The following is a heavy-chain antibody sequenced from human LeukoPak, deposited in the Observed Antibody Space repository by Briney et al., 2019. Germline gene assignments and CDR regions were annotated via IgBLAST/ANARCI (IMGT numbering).Heavy chain of an antibody. D-gene: IGHD3-22*01. CDR1: GFNFSSYS. CDR3: ARHTLYSYDYDSSCYYYVDY. V-gene: IGHV3-21*01. Sequence: GGSLRLSCAAYGFNFSSYSMNWVRQAPGKGLEWVSSISSSSSYIYYADSVKGRFTISRDNAKNSLYLQMNSLRAEDTGFYDRARHTLYSYDYDSSCYYYVDYWGQGTLVTVSS. J-gene: IGHJ4*02. CDR2: ISSSSSYI.